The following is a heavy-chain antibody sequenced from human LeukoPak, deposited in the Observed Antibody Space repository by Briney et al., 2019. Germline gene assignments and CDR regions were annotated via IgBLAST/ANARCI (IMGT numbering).Heavy chain of an antibody. CDR3: AREGNRSSDSSASYPLDY. J-gene: IGHJ4*02. CDR1: GYTFSSND. V-gene: IGHV1-8*01. CDR2: MNPHSGNT. D-gene: IGHD1-26*01. Sequence: ASVKVSCKASGYTFSSNDINWVRQATGQGLEWMGWMNPHSGNTGYAQKFQGRVTITRNSSISTAYMELSSLRSEDTAVYYCAREGNRSSDSSASYPLDYWGQGTLVTVSS.